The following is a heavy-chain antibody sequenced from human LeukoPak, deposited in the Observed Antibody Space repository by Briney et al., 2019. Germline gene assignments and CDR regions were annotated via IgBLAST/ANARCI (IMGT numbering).Heavy chain of an antibody. CDR2: INPNSGGT. V-gene: IGHV1-2*02. Sequence: ASVKVSCKASGYTFTGYYMHWVRQAPGQGLEGMGWINPNSGGTNYAQKFQGRVTMTRDTSISTAYMELSRLRSDDTAVYYCARDPVGYYDSSGYYNYWGQGTLVTVSS. J-gene: IGHJ4*02. CDR1: GYTFTGYY. CDR3: ARDPVGYYDSSGYYNY. D-gene: IGHD3-22*01.